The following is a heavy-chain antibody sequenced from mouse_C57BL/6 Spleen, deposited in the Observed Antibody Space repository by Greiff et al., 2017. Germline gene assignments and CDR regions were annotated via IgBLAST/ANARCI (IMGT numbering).Heavy chain of an antibody. CDR3: ARPWSYGNYAMDY. Sequence: EVKLMESGGGLVKPGGSLKLSCAASGFTFSDYGMHWVRQAPEKGLEWVAYISSGSGTTYYADTVKGRFTISIDNAKNTLFLQMTSLRSEDAAMYYCARPWSYGNYAMDYWGQGTSVTVSS. V-gene: IGHV5-17*01. CDR1: GFTFSDYG. D-gene: IGHD2-1*01. CDR2: ISSGSGTT. J-gene: IGHJ4*01.